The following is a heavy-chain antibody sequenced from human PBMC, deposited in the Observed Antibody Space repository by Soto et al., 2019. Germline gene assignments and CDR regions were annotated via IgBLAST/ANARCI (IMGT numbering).Heavy chain of an antibody. CDR3: ARRKAAAGTFLSFYYYGMDV. CDR2: INHSGST. V-gene: IGHV4-34*01. CDR1: GGSFSGYY. D-gene: IGHD6-13*01. J-gene: IGHJ6*02. Sequence: PSESLSLTCAVYGGSFSGYYWSWIRQPPGKGLGWIGEINHSGSTNYNPSLKSRVIISVDTSKNQFSLKPSSVTAADTAVYYCARRKAAAGTFLSFYYYGMDVWGRGTTVTV.